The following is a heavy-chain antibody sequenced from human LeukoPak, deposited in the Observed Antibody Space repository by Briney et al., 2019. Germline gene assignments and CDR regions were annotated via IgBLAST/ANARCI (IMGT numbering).Heavy chain of an antibody. CDR2: ISGSGGST. V-gene: IGHV3-23*01. D-gene: IGHD2-15*01. J-gene: IGHJ4*02. CDR1: GFTFSSYA. CDR3: AKDGVVVAAYFFDY. Sequence: QTGGSLRLSCAASGFTFSSYAMSWVRQAPGKGLEWVSAISGSGGSTYYADSVKGRFTISRDNSKNTLYLQMNSLGAEDTAVYYCAKDGVVVAAYFFDYWGQGTLVTVSS.